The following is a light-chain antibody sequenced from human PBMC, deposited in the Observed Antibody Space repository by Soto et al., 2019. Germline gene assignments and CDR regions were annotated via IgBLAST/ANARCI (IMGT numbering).Light chain of an antibody. CDR2: GTS. CDR3: LHHGSPRRT. J-gene: IGKJ1*01. CDR1: QSVSSSY. Sequence: EIVLTQSPGTLSLFPGERATLSCRASQSVSSSYLAWYQQKPGQAPRLLIYGTSTRATGIPDRFSGSGSGTDFTFTISRLEPEDFAVYYCLHHGSPRRTFGQGSKVEIK. V-gene: IGKV3-20*01.